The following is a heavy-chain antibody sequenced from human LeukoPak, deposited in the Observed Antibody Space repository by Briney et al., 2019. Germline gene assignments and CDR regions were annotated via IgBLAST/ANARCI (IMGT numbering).Heavy chain of an antibody. CDR2: IYYSGST. Sequence: PSETLSLTCPVSGGSISSYYWSWIRQPPGKGLEWIGYIYYSGSTNYNPSLKSRVTISVDTSKNQFSLKLSSVTAADTAVYYCARLSEGFDYWGQGTLVTVSS. J-gene: IGHJ4*02. CDR3: ARLSEGFDY. V-gene: IGHV4-59*08. CDR1: GGSISSYY.